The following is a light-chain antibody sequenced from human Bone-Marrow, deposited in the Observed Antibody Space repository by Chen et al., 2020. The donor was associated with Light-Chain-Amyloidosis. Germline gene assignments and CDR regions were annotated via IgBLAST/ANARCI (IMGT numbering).Light chain of an antibody. CDR3: QSADSSGTYEVI. J-gene: IGLJ2*01. CDR2: RDT. CDR1: DLPTKY. Sequence: SYEPTLPPSVSVSPGQTARLTCSGDDLPTKYAYWYQQKPGQAPVLVIHRDTERPSGISERFSGSSSGTTATLTISGVQAEDEADYHCQSADSSGTYEVIFGGGTKLTVL. V-gene: IGLV3-25*03.